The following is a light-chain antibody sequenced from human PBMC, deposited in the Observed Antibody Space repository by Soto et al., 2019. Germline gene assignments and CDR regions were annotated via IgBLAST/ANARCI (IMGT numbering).Light chain of an antibody. CDR1: QSVLYSSNNKNY. V-gene: IGKV4-1*01. CDR2: WAS. Sequence: DIVMTQSPDSLAVSLGERATINCKSSQSVLYSSNNKNYLAWYQHKPGQPPKLLIYWASTRESGVPDRFSGRGSGTDFTLTISSLQAEDVAVYYCQQYYSKPLSFGQGKKLEIK. CDR3: QQYYSKPLS. J-gene: IGKJ2*03.